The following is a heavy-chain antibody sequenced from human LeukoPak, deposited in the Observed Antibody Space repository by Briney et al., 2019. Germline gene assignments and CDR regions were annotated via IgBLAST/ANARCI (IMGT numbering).Heavy chain of an antibody. Sequence: GGSLRLSCAASGFTFSSYAMHWVRQAPGKGLEWVSFISSSGNTKYYADSVKGRFTISRDNAKNSLSLQMNSLRAEDTAIYYCASRFDYWGQGTLVTVSS. J-gene: IGHJ4*02. V-gene: IGHV3-48*03. CDR2: ISSSGNTK. CDR3: ASRFDY. CDR1: GFTFSSYA.